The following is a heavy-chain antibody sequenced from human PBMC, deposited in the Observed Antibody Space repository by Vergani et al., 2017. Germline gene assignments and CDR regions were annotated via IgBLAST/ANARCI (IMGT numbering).Heavy chain of an antibody. D-gene: IGHD3-10*01. CDR3: ASGSGSYYKGHPYYYMDV. Sequence: QVQLVQSGAEVKKPGASVKVSCKASGYTFTSYYMHWVRQAPGQGLEWMGIINPSGGSTSYAQKFQGRVTMTRDTSTSTVDMELSSLSSEDTAGYYCASGSGSYYKGHPYYYMDVWGKGTTVTVSS. CDR2: INPSGGST. CDR1: GYTFTSYY. V-gene: IGHV1-46*01. J-gene: IGHJ6*03.